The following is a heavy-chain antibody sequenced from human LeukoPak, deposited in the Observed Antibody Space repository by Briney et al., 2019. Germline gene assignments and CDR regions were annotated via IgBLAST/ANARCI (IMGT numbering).Heavy chain of an antibody. J-gene: IGHJ5*02. Sequence: PGGSLRLSCAASGFSFSSYWMTWVRQVPGKGLEWVAYIKPDGSGKHYVDSVKGRFTISRDNAKNSLYLQMNSLRAEDTAVYYCARDHCSSTSCYPSWGQGTLVTVSS. CDR1: GFSFSSYW. D-gene: IGHD2-2*01. CDR3: ARDHCSSTSCYPS. V-gene: IGHV3-7*01. CDR2: IKPDGSGK.